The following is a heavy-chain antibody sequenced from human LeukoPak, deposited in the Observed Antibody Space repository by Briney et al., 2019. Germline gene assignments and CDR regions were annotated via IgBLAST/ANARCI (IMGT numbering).Heavy chain of an antibody. CDR2: IYYSGNT. J-gene: IGHJ4*02. D-gene: IGHD1-14*01. Sequence: SETLSLTCAVYGGSFSGYYWSWIRQPPGKGLEWIGHIYYSGNTNYNPSLKSRVTISMDTSKNQFSLRLNSVTAADTAVYYCARENFVYNLFLWGQGTLVTVSS. CDR3: ARENFVYNLFL. V-gene: IGHV4-59*01. CDR1: GGSFSGYY.